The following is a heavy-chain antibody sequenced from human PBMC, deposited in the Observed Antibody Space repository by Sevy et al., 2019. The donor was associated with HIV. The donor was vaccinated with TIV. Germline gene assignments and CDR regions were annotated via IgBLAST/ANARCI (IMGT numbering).Heavy chain of an antibody. Sequence: GGSLRLSCAASGFTFSNYWMSWVRQAPGKGLEWVSYISRSSSTIYYVDSVKGRFTISRDNAKNSLYLQMNSLRAEDTAVYYCARSPPYSSGWYGIDYWGQGTLVTVSS. CDR1: GFTFSNYW. CDR3: ARSPPYSSGWYGIDY. CDR2: ISRSSSTI. D-gene: IGHD6-19*01. V-gene: IGHV3-48*01. J-gene: IGHJ4*02.